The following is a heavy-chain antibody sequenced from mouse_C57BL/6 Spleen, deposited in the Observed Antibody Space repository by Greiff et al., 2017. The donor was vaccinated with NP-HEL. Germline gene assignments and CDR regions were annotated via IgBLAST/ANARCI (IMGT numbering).Heavy chain of an antibody. J-gene: IGHJ1*03. CDR2: ISYDGSN. Sequence: EVQLQESGPGLVKPSQSLSLTCSVTGYSITSGYYWNWIRQFPGNKLEWMGYISYDGSNNYNPSLKNRISITRDTSKNQFFLKLNSVTTEDTATYYCARVTGDSYWYFDVWGTGTTVTVSS. CDR3: ARVTGDSYWYFDV. D-gene: IGHD3-1*01. V-gene: IGHV3-6*01. CDR1: GYSITSGYY.